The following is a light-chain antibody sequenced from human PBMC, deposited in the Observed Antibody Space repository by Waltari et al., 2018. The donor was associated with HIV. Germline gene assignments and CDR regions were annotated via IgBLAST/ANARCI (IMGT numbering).Light chain of an antibody. J-gene: IGLJ2*01. V-gene: IGLV2-14*01. CDR3: SSYTSSSTLV. CDR1: STDVARFNF. CDR2: DVS. Sequence: QSALTPPAAVSGSPGKSVTISGTGTSTDVARFNFVSWYQQHPGKAPKLMIYDVSNRPSGVSNRFSGSKSGNTASLTISGLQAEDEADYYCSSYTSSSTLVFGGGTKLTVL.